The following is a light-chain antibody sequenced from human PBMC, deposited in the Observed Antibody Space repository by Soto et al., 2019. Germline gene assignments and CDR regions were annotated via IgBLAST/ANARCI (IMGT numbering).Light chain of an antibody. CDR2: GAS. Sequence: EIALTQSPDTLSVTTGERATLSCRASQTVGSNLAWYQQKPGQAPRLLIYGASTRASDTPARFSGSGSVTEFALTISSLQSEDFAVYYCQQYNNWPITFGQGTRLEVK. CDR1: QTVGSN. J-gene: IGKJ5*01. CDR3: QQYNNWPIT. V-gene: IGKV3D-15*01.